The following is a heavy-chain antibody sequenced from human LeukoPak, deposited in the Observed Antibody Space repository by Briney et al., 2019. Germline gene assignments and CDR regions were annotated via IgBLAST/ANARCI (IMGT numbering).Heavy chain of an antibody. D-gene: IGHD3-22*01. CDR3: ARASYYYDSSGYKPYYYYYYMDV. V-gene: IGHV4-38-2*02. CDR2: IYHSGST. Sequence: PSETLSLTCTVSGYSISSGYYWGWIRQPPGKGLEWIGSIYHSGSTYYNPSLKSRVTISVDTSKNQFSLKLSSVTAADTAVYYCARASYYYDSSGYKPYYYYYYMDVWGKGTTVTISS. J-gene: IGHJ6*03. CDR1: GYSISSGYY.